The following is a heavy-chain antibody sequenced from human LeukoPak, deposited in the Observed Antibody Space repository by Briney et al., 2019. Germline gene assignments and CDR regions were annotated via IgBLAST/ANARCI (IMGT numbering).Heavy chain of an antibody. J-gene: IGHJ4*02. V-gene: IGHV4-4*09. Sequence: SETLSLTCTVSGGSISSYYWSWIRQPPGKGLERIGYIYTSGSTNYNPSLKSRVTISVDTSKNQFSLKLSSVTAADTAVYYCARRGDQLLPYDYWGQGTLVTVSS. CDR1: GGSISSYY. CDR3: ARRGDQLLPYDY. D-gene: IGHD2-2*01. CDR2: IYTSGST.